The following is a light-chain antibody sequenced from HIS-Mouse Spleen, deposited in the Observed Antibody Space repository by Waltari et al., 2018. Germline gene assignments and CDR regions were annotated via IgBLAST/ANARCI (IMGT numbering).Light chain of an antibody. CDR1: AWTKNY. J-gene: IGLJ2*01. CDR2: EDS. Sequence: SYELTQPPSVSVAPGQTARITCSGDAWTKNYAYWYQQQSGPAPVMVIYEDSNRPPGIPERCSGSSSGTMATLTISGAQVEDEADYYCYSTDSSGNHRVFGGGTKLTVL. V-gene: IGLV3-10*01. CDR3: YSTDSSGNHRV.